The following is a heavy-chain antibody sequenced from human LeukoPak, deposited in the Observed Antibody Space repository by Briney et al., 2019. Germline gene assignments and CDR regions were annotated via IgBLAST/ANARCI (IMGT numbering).Heavy chain of an antibody. Sequence: GGSLRLSCAASGFTFNTYSMNWVRQAPGKGLEWLSYISRSSATIYYADSVRGRFTISRDNVKNSLYLQMNSLRGEDTAVYYCASRVGTTGTGYCGQGTRVTVSS. D-gene: IGHD1-1*01. J-gene: IGHJ4*02. CDR1: GFTFNTYS. CDR3: ASRVGTTGTGY. CDR2: ISRSSATI. V-gene: IGHV3-48*01.